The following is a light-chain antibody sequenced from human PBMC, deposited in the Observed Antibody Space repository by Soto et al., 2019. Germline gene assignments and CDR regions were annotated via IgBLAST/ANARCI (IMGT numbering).Light chain of an antibody. CDR1: QSVSSY. V-gene: IGKV3-11*01. CDR3: QQRSNWPLLT. Sequence: EIVSTQSPATLSLSPGERATPSCRASQSVSSYLAWYQQKPGKAPRLLIYDASNRATGIPARFSGSGSGTDFTLTISSLEPEDFAVYYCQQRSNWPLLTFGGGTKVEIK. J-gene: IGKJ4*01. CDR2: DAS.